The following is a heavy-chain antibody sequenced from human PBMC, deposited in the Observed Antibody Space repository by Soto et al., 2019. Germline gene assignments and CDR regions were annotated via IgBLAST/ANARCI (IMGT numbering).Heavy chain of an antibody. Sequence: GGSLRLSCAVSGFICSSYDMSWVRQAPGKGLEWVSTILVGGSTHYEDSVKGRFTISRDTSKNTVYLQMNSLTAGDTAFYYCAKATATSGGAFEIYGQGTMVTVPS. V-gene: IGHV3-23*01. CDR2: ILVGGST. J-gene: IGHJ3*02. CDR1: GFICSSYD. D-gene: IGHD1-1*01. CDR3: AKATATSGGAFEI.